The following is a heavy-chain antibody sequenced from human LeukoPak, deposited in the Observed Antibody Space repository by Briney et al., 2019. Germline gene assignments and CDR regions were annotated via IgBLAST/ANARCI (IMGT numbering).Heavy chain of an antibody. CDR3: ARDREGGSAYYYGMDV. Sequence: ESSVKVSCKASGGTFTNYAISWVRQAPGQGLEWMGRIIPILSVSHYAQKFQGRVTITADKSTSTAYMEVSSLRSDDTAVYYCARDREGGSAYYYGMDVWGQGTMVTVSS. CDR1: GGTFTNYA. V-gene: IGHV1-69*04. CDR2: IIPILSVS. J-gene: IGHJ6*02. D-gene: IGHD2-15*01.